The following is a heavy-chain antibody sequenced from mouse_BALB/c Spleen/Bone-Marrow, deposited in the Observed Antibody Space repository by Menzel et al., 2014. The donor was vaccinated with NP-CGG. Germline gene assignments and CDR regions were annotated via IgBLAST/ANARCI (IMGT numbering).Heavy chain of an antibody. CDR2: INPYNDGT. CDR1: GYTFTSYV. CDR3: ARGGRYDGAWFAY. J-gene: IGHJ3*01. V-gene: IGHV1-14*01. D-gene: IGHD2-14*01. Sequence: VQLQHSGPELVKPGASVKMSCKASGYTFTSYVMHWVKQKPGQGLEWIGYINPYNDGTKYNEKFKGKATLTSDKSSSTAYMELSSLTSEDSAVYYCARGGRYDGAWFAYWDQGTLVTVSA.